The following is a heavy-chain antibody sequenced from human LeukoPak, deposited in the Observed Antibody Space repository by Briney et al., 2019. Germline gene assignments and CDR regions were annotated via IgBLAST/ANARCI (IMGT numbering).Heavy chain of an antibody. D-gene: IGHD1-20*01. CDR1: GGSISSYY. CDR2: IYYSGST. J-gene: IGHJ4*02. Sequence: SETLSLTCTVSGGSISSYYWSWIRQPPGKGLEWIGYIYYSGSTNYNPSLKSRVTISVDTSKNQFSLKLSSVTAADTAVYYCARGRRNWNPTTTYYFDYWGQGTLVTASS. V-gene: IGHV4-59*01. CDR3: ARGRRNWNPTTTYYFDY.